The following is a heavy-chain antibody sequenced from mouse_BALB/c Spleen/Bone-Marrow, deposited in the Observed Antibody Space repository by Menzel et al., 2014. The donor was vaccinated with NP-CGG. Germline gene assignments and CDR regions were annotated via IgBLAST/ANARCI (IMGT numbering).Heavy chain of an antibody. CDR2: IDPANGNT. V-gene: IGHV14-3*02. Sequence: EVKLVESGAELVKPGASVKLSCTASGFNIKDTYMHWVKQRPEQGLEWIGRIDPANGNTKYDPKFQGKATITADTSSNTAYLQLSSLTSEDTAVYYCARYYYGYCFDYWGQGTTLTVSS. D-gene: IGHD1-2*01. J-gene: IGHJ2*01. CDR3: ARYYYGYCFDY. CDR1: GFNIKDTY.